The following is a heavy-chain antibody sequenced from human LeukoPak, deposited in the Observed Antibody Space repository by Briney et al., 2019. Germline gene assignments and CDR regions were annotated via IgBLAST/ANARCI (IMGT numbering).Heavy chain of an antibody. CDR2: FYYSGSA. J-gene: IGHJ4*02. Sequence: SETLSLTCTVSGGSISSYYWSWIRQPPGKGLEWIGDFYYSGSASYNPSLKSRVTISLDTSKNQFSLKLSSVTAADTAVYYCARDLMRGNEGFDYWGQGTLVPVSS. CDR1: GGSISSYY. D-gene: IGHD2-8*01. V-gene: IGHV4-59*12. CDR3: ARDLMRGNEGFDY.